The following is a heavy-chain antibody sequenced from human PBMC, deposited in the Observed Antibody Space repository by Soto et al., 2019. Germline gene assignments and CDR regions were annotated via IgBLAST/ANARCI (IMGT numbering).Heavy chain of an antibody. J-gene: IGHJ5*02. CDR3: AREMRASGSYCSGGSCYEFDP. V-gene: IGHV3-30-3*01. CDR1: GFTFSSYA. Sequence: QVQLVESGGGVVQPGRSLRLSCAASGFTFSSYAMHWVRQAPGKGLEWVAVISYDGSNKYYADSVKGRFTISRDNSKNTQDLQMNSLRPEDTAVYYCAREMRASGSYCSGGSCYEFDPWGQGTLVTVSS. CDR2: ISYDGSNK. D-gene: IGHD2-15*01.